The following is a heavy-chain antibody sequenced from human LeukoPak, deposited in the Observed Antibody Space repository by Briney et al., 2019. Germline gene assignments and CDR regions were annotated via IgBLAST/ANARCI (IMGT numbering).Heavy chain of an antibody. V-gene: IGHV1-18*01. Sequence: ASVKVSCKASGYTFTKYAISWVRQAPGQGLEWMGWMSPYNGDTNYPHELQGRGTMTADTSTSTASMELRSLRSDDTAVYYCAREESQEVTYYDVLTGETSNSYYYYYMDVWGKGTTVTVSS. CDR2: MSPYNGDT. CDR1: GYTFTKYA. J-gene: IGHJ6*03. CDR3: AREESQEVTYYDVLTGETSNSYYYYYMDV. D-gene: IGHD3-9*01.